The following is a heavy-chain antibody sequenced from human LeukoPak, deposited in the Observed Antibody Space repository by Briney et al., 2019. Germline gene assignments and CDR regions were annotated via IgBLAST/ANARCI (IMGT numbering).Heavy chain of an antibody. D-gene: IGHD4-17*01. CDR2: INHSGST. Sequence: SETLSLTCTVSGGSISSYYWSWIRQSPGKGLEWIGEINHSGSTNYNPSLKSRVTISVDTSKNQFSLKLSSVTAADTAVYYCARADDYGVSFDYWGQGTLVTVSS. V-gene: IGHV4-34*01. CDR3: ARADDYGVSFDY. CDR1: GGSISSYY. J-gene: IGHJ4*02.